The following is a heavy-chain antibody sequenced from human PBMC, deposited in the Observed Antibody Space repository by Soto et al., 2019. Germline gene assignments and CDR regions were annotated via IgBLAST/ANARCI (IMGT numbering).Heavy chain of an antibody. D-gene: IGHD3-22*01. CDR1: GGSISSYY. J-gene: IGHJ1*01. Sequence: SETLSLTCTVSGGSISSYYWSWIRQPLGKGLEWIGYIYYSGSTNYNPSLKSRVTISVDTSKNQFSLKLSSVTAADTAVYYCARVVASYYDSSGYYSEYFQHWGQGTLVTVSS. V-gene: IGHV4-59*01. CDR2: IYYSGST. CDR3: ARVVASYYDSSGYYSEYFQH.